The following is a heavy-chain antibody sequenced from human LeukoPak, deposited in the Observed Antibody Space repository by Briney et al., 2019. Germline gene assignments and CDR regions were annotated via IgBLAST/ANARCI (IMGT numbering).Heavy chain of an antibody. Sequence: GGSLRLSCAASGFTFNTYWMSWVRQAPGNGLEWVAKIKQDGSEKYYVDSVKGRFIISRDNAENSLYLQMNSLRAEDTAVYYCARGKGPDPWGQGTLVTVSS. J-gene: IGHJ5*02. CDR3: ARGKGPDP. CDR1: GFTFNTYW. V-gene: IGHV3-7*04. CDR2: IKQDGSEK.